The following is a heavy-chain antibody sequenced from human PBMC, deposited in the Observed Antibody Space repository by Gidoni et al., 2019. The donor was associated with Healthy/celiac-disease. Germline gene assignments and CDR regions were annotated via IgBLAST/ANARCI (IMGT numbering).Heavy chain of an antibody. CDR3: AREGFQPYDLLEWLDV. J-gene: IGHJ6*02. Sequence: QVQLQQWGAGLLKPSETLSLTCAVYGVSFSGYYWSWIRQPPGKGLEWIGEINHSGSTNYNPPLKSRVTISVDTSKNQFSLKLSSVTAADTAVYYCAREGFQPYDLLEWLDVWGQGTTVTVSS. D-gene: IGHD3-3*01. V-gene: IGHV4-34*01. CDR1: GVSFSGYY. CDR2: INHSGST.